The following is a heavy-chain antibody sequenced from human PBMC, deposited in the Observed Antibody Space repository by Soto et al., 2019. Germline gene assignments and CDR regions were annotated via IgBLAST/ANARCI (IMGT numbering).Heavy chain of an antibody. D-gene: IGHD3-10*01. CDR1: GDSVSSNSAA. CDR3: TGLPWFRGTHV. J-gene: IGHJ6*02. V-gene: IGHV6-1*01. CDR2: TYYKSKWNN. Sequence: SQTLSLTCDISGDSVSSNSAAWNWIRQSPSRGLEWLGRTYYKSKWNNDYALSVKSRITINPDTSKNQFSLHLSSVTPDETAVYYCTGLPWFRGTHVRGQATPVTVSS.